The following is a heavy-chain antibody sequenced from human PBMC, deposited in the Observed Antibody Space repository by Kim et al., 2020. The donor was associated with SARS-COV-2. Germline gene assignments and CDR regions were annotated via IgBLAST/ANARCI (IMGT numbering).Heavy chain of an antibody. J-gene: IGHJ3*02. CDR3: TRVPGTTLASWDAFDN. CDR1: VLTFGDLG. V-gene: IGHV3-73*01. D-gene: IGHD1-1*01. CDR2: IRSKVNGYAT. Sequence: PVLTFGDLGMQGVRRASGKGLGWVGRIRSKVNGYATAYSASVRGRFTISRDDSRNTAYLQMNSLKTEDTAVYYCTRVPGTTLASWDAFDNW.